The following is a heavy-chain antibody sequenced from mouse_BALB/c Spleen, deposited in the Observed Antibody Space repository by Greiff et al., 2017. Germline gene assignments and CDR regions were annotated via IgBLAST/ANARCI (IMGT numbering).Heavy chain of an antibody. CDR1: GFTFSSYA. V-gene: IGHV5-6-5*01. D-gene: IGHD1-1*01. Sequence: DVHLVESGGGLVKPGGSLKLSCAASGFTFSSYAMSWVRQTPEKRLEWVASISSGGSTYYPDSVKGRFTISRDNARNILYLQMSSLRSEDTAMYYCARAYYYGSRDWYFDVWGAGTTVTVSS. J-gene: IGHJ1*01. CDR3: ARAYYYGSRDWYFDV. CDR2: ISSGGST.